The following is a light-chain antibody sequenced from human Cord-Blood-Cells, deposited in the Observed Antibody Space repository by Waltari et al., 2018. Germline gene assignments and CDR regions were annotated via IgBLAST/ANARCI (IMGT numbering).Light chain of an antibody. CDR3: CSYAGSYDYV. V-gene: IGLV2-11*01. J-gene: IGLJ1*01. CDR1: SSSVGGYNY. CDR2: DVS. Sequence: QSALTQPRSVSGSPGQSVTISCTGTSSSVGGYNYVSWYQQHPGKAPKLMIYDVSKRPSGVPDRFSGSKSGNTASLTISGLQAEDEADYYCCSYAGSYDYVFGTGTKVTVL.